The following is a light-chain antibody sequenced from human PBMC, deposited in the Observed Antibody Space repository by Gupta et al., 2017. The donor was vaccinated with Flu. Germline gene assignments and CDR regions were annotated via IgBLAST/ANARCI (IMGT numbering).Light chain of an antibody. V-gene: IGKV3-11*01. CDR2: DAS. CDR1: QSVSSY. Sequence: EIVLTQSPVTLSLSPGERATLSCRASQSVSSYLAWYQQKPGQAPRLLIYDASNRATGIPAGFSGSGSGTDFTLTISSLEPEDFAVYYCQQRTNWPRTFGPGTKVDIK. CDR3: QQRTNWPRT. J-gene: IGKJ3*01.